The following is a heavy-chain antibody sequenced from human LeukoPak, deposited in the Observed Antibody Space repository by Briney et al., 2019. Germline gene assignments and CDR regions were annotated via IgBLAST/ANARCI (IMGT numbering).Heavy chain of an antibody. V-gene: IGHV3-33*06. Sequence: PGMSLRLSCVASGFTFSHYGMHWVRQAPGKGLEWVAVIWNDGSNRYYAASVKGRFTISRDNSKNTVYLQMNSLRAADTSVYYCAKDAQRGFDYSNSLEYWGQGTLVTVSS. D-gene: IGHD4-11*01. CDR2: IWNDGSNR. CDR3: AKDAQRGFDYSNSLEY. CDR1: GFTFSHYG. J-gene: IGHJ4*02.